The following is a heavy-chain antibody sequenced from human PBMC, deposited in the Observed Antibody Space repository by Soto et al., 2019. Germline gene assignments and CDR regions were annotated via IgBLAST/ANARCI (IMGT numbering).Heavy chain of an antibody. CDR3: ARAEGYDFWSGYYYYYYYMDV. CDR2: IYYSGST. D-gene: IGHD3-3*01. Sequence: PSETLSLTCTVSGGSISSGGYYWSWIRQHPGKGLEWIGYIYYSGSTYYNPSLKSRVTISVDTSKNQFSLKLSSVTAADTAVYYCARAEGYDFWSGYYYYYYYMDVWGKGTTVTVSS. J-gene: IGHJ6*03. CDR1: GGSISSGGYY. V-gene: IGHV4-31*03.